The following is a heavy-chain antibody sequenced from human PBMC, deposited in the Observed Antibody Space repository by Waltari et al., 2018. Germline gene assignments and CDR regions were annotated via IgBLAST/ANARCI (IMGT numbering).Heavy chain of an antibody. J-gene: IGHJ6*02. CDR1: GGTFSSYA. V-gene: IGHV1-69*12. CDR2: IIPIFGTA. CDR3: ASSWAAASTGNYYYYGMDV. D-gene: IGHD3-16*01. Sequence: QVQLVQSGAEVKKPGSSVKVSCKASGGTFSSYAISWVRQAPGQGLEWMGGIIPIFGTANYEQKFQGRVTITADESTSTAYMELSSLRSEDTAVYYCASSWAAASTGNYYYYGMDVWGQGTTVTVSS.